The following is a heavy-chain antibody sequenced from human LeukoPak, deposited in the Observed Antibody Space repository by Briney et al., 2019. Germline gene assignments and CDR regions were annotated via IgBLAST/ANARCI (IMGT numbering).Heavy chain of an antibody. D-gene: IGHD1-26*01. J-gene: IGHJ4*02. V-gene: IGHV3-7*03. Sequence: GGSLRLSCAASGFTFSSYWMSWVRQAPGKGLEWVANIKQDGSEKYYVDSVKGRFTISRDNAKNSLYLQMNSLKTEDTAVYYCTTLLISPAGQTRWWGQGTLVTVSS. CDR3: TTLLISPAGQTRW. CDR2: IKQDGSEK. CDR1: GFTFSSYW.